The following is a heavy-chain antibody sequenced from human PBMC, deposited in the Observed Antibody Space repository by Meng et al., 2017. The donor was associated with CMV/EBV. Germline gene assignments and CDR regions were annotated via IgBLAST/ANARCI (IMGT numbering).Heavy chain of an antibody. V-gene: IGHV4-34*01. Sequence: GSLRLSCAVYGGSFSGYYWSWIRQPPGKGLEWIGEINHSGSTNYNPSLKSRVTIPVDTSKNQFSLKLSSVTAADTAVYYCARGDLDYWGQGTLVTVSS. J-gene: IGHJ4*02. CDR2: INHSGST. CDR1: GGSFSGYY. CDR3: ARGDLDY.